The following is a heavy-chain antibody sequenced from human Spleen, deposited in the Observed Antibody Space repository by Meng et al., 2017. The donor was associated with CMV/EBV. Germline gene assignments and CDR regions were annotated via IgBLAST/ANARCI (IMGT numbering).Heavy chain of an antibody. V-gene: IGHV3-23*01. CDR1: GFTFDSYA. CDR3: AKNQPGASAFDF. J-gene: IGHJ3*01. CDR2: ISVSGDAT. D-gene: IGHD7-27*01. Sequence: GGSLRLSCAAAGFTFDSYAMSWVRQAPGKGLEWVSGISVSGDATYYADSVKGRFTISRDNSKNTLYLQMNSLRAEDSAVYYCAKNQPGASAFDFWGQGTMVTVSS.